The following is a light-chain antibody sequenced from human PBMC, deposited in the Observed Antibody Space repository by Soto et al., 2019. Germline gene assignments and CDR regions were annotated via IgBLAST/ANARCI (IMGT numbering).Light chain of an antibody. Sequence: EIVLTQSPATLSLSPGERATLSCRASQSVSSYLAWYQQKPGQAPRLLIYDASNRATGIPARFSGSVSGTDFTLSICSLEPEDFAGYYCQQRSNWPTFGGGTNVEIK. CDR1: QSVSSY. CDR3: QQRSNWPT. CDR2: DAS. V-gene: IGKV3-11*01. J-gene: IGKJ4*01.